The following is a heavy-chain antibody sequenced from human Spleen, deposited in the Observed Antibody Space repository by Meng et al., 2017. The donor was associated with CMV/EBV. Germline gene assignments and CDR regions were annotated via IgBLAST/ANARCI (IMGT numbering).Heavy chain of an antibody. CDR2: ILPIFDSA. CDR3: VRFEDYDGNSAFGI. CDR1: GGDFNGYT. D-gene: IGHD4-23*01. J-gene: IGHJ4*02. V-gene: IGHV1-69*01. Sequence: KASGGDFNGYTISWVRQAPGRGLEWMGGILPIFDSANYAQKFQGRLTITSDESTSATYMELSSLRSEDTAVYFCVRFEDYDGNSAFGIWGQGTLVTVSS.